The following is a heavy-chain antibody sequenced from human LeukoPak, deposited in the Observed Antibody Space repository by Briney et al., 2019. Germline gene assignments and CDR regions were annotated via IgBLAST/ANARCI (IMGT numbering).Heavy chain of an antibody. CDR1: GYTFTSYG. Sequence: PAASVKVSCKASGYTFTSYGISWVRQAPGQGPEWMGWISAYNGNTNYAQKFQGRVTMTRDTSISTAYMELSRLRSDDTAVYYCARVYYYDSSGYSRYDAFDIWGQGTMVTVSS. CDR3: ARVYYYDSSGYSRYDAFDI. CDR2: ISAYNGNT. J-gene: IGHJ3*02. V-gene: IGHV1-18*01. D-gene: IGHD3-22*01.